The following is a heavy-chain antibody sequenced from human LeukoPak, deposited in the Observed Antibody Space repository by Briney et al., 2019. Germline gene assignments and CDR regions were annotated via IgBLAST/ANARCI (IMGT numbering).Heavy chain of an antibody. V-gene: IGHV1-3*01. CDR2: INAGNGNT. J-gene: IGHJ6*02. D-gene: IGHD3-16*01. Sequence: ASVKVSCRASGYTFTNYAIHWVRQAPGQRLEWMGWINAGNGNTKYSQKFQGRVTITRDTSASTAYMELSSLRSEDTAVYYCARISGSGELSFYYYGMDVWGQGTTVTVSS. CDR1: GYTFTNYA. CDR3: ARISGSGELSFYYYGMDV.